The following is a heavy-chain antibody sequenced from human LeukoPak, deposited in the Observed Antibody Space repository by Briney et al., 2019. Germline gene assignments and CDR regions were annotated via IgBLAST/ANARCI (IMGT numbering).Heavy chain of an antibody. J-gene: IGHJ5*02. Sequence: SEALSLTCAVYGGSFSGNYWSWIRQPPGKGLEWIGEINHSGSTNYNPSLKSRVTISVDTSKNQFSLKLNSVTAADTAVYYCARVVAAAGNNWFDPWGQGTLVTVSS. CDR3: ARVVAAAGNNWFDP. V-gene: IGHV4-34*01. CDR2: INHSGST. D-gene: IGHD6-13*01. CDR1: GGSFSGNY.